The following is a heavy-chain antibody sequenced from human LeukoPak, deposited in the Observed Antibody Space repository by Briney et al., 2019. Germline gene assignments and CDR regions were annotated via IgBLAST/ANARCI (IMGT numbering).Heavy chain of an antibody. CDR2: VHYTGNT. Sequence: ETRWLTCTVSDGSISNYYWSWIGQPPGKGLEWIGYVHYTGNTNYNPSLKSRLTISVDTSKNQFSLKLSSVTAADTAVYYCARESRREGYRFDYWGLGAWCQSPQ. J-gene: IGHJ4*02. CDR1: DGSISNYY. V-gene: IGHV4-59*01. CDR3: ARESRREGYRFDY. D-gene: IGHD5-24*01.